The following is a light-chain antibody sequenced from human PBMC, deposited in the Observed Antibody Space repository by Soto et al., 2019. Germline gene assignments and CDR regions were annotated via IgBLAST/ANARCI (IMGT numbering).Light chain of an antibody. Sequence: IQMTPSNSTLTASVGDRVTITCRASQNINTWLAWYQQKPGKAPSLLIYDASRLETGVPSRFSGSGSGTEFTLTITSLQPDGFATYYRQQKNSYPWTFGQGTKVQVK. CDR2: DAS. CDR1: QNINTW. J-gene: IGKJ1*01. CDR3: QQKNSYPWT. V-gene: IGKV1-5*01.